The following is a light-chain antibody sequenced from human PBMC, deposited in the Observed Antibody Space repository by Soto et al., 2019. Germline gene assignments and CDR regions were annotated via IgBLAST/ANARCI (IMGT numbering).Light chain of an antibody. CDR1: QSVLYSSNNKNY. Sequence: DIVLTQSPDSLAVSLGERATINCKSSQSVLYSSNNKNYFDWYQQKPGKPPKLLIDWASTQESGVPDRFSGSGSGTEFTLTISSLQAEDVAVYYCQQYYGTPLTFGQGTKVEVK. V-gene: IGKV4-1*01. CDR3: QQYYGTPLT. J-gene: IGKJ1*01. CDR2: WAS.